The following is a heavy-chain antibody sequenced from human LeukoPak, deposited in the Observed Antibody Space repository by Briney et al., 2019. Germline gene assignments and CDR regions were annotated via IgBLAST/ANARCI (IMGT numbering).Heavy chain of an antibody. CDR3: ARTTEGGYTYGYFYYYYMDV. Sequence: PSETLSLTCTVSGGSISSYYWNWIRQPAGKGLEWIGRIYTSGSTNYNPSLKRRVTISVDTSKNQFSLKLTSVTAADTAVYYCARTTEGGYTYGYFYYYYMDVWGKGTTVTISS. CDR1: GGSISSYY. J-gene: IGHJ6*03. CDR2: IYTSGST. D-gene: IGHD5-18*01. V-gene: IGHV4-4*07.